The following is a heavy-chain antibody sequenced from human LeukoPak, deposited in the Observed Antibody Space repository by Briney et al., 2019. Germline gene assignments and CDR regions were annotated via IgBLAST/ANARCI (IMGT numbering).Heavy chain of an antibody. Sequence: KSSETLSLTCTVSGGSISSSSYYWGWIRQPPGKGLEWIGSIYYSGSTYYNPPLKSRVTISVDTSKNQFSLKLSSVTAADTAVYYCARQSAYYYDSSGYGYWGQGTLVTVSS. J-gene: IGHJ4*02. CDR2: IYYSGST. CDR1: GGSISSSSYY. D-gene: IGHD3-22*01. V-gene: IGHV4-39*01. CDR3: ARQSAYYYDSSGYGY.